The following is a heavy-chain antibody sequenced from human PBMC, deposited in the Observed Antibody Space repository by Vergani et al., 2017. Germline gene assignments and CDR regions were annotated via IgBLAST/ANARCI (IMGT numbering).Heavy chain of an antibody. CDR2: IYYSGST. D-gene: IGHD5-24*01. V-gene: IGHV4-59*01. J-gene: IGHJ5*02. CDR3: AGERRDGYNSDWFDP. Sequence: QVQLQESGPGLVKPSETLSLTCTVSGGSISSYYWSWIRQPPGKGLEWIGYIYYSGSTNYNPSLKSRVTISVDTSKNHFSLKLSSVTAADTAVYYCAGERRDGYNSDWFDPWGQGTLVTVSS. CDR1: GGSISSYY.